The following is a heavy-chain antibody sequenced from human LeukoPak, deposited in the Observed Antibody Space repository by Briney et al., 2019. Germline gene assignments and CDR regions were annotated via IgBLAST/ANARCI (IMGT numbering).Heavy chain of an antibody. V-gene: IGHV1-2*02. CDR1: GYTFTSYG. CDR3: ATLGFAYPRIAAAGTVDY. J-gene: IGHJ4*02. Sequence: ASVKVSCKASGYTFTSYGISWVRQAPGQGLEWMGWINPNSGGTNYAQKFQGRVTMTRDTSISTAYMELSRLRSDDTAVYYCATLGFAYPRIAAAGTVDYWGQGTLVTVSS. D-gene: IGHD6-13*01. CDR2: INPNSGGT.